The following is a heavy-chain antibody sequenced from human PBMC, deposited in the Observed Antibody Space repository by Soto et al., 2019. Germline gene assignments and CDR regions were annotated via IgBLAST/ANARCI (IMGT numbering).Heavy chain of an antibody. J-gene: IGHJ4*02. CDR3: AKCVRREAAAGLYYFDY. V-gene: IGHV3-23*01. CDR1: GFTFSSYA. Sequence: GGSLRLSCAASGFTFSSYAMSWVRQAPGKGLEWVSAISGSGGSTYYADSVKGRFTISRDNSKNTLYLQMNSLRAEDTAVYYCAKCVRREAAAGLYYFDYWGQGTLVTVSS. CDR2: ISGSGGST. D-gene: IGHD6-13*01.